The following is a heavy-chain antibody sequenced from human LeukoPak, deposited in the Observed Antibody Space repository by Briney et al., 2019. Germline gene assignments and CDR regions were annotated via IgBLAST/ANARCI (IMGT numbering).Heavy chain of an antibody. J-gene: IGHJ4*02. V-gene: IGHV3-21*01. CDR2: ISSSSSYI. D-gene: IGHD5-18*01. CDR3: ASGYSYGFDY. Sequence: GGSLRLSCAASGFTFSSYWMSWVRQAPGKGLEWVSSISSSSSYIYYADSVKGRFTISRDNAKNSLYLQMNSLRAEDTAVYYCASGYSYGFDYWGQGTLVTVSS. CDR1: GFTFSSYW.